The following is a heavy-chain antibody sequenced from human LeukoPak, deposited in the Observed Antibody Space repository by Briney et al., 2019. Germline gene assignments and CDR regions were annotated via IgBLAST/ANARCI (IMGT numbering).Heavy chain of an antibody. J-gene: IGHJ4*02. CDR2: INGNSGGT. V-gene: IGHV1-2*02. CDR3: TRGEIDGPDFDQ. Sequence: ASVKVSCKGSGYIFTAYYMHWVRQAPGQGPEWMGWINGNSGGTNYARKFRGRVTMTRDTSITTAYMEVSGLRSDDTVVYFCTRGEIDGPDFDQWGQGTLVTVSS. CDR1: GYIFTAYY. D-gene: IGHD5-24*01.